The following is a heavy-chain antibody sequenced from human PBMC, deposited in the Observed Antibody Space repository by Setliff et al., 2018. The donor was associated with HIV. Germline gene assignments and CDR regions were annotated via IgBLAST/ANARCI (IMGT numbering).Heavy chain of an antibody. CDR1: GYSISSGYY. CDR2: IYHTGST. D-gene: IGHD6-13*01. CDR3: TGAEQQLPYYYYYYGMDV. V-gene: IGHV4-38-2*01. Sequence: SETLSLTCDVSGYSISSGYYWGWIRQSPGKGLEWIATIYHTGSTYYNPSLKSRVTISVDTSKNQFSLKLSSVTAADTAVYYCTGAEQQLPYYYYYYGMDVWGQGTTVTVSS. J-gene: IGHJ6*02.